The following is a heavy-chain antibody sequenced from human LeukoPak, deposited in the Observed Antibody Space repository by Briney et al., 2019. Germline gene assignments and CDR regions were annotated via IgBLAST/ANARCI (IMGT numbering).Heavy chain of an antibody. CDR3: ARLAHGDYVRLGYYYFDY. CDR1: GGSISSSSYY. V-gene: IGHV4-39*01. D-gene: IGHD4-17*01. J-gene: IGHJ4*02. Sequence: PSETLSLTCTVSGGSISSSSYYWGWIRQPRGKGLESIGSIYYSGSTYYNPSLKSRVTISVDTSKNQFSLKLSSVTAADTAVYYCARLAHGDYVRLGYYYFDYWGQGTLVTVSS. CDR2: IYYSGST.